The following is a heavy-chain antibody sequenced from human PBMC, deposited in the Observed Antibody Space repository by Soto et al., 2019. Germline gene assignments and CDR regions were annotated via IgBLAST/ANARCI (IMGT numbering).Heavy chain of an antibody. CDR1: GFTFSSYG. D-gene: IGHD1-7*01. V-gene: IGHV3-30*18. J-gene: IGHJ6*02. CDR3: AKGITGTTFYYYGMDV. Sequence: GGSLRLSCAASGFTFSSYGMHWVRQAPGKGLEWVAVISYDGSNKYYADSVKGRFTISRDNSKNTLYLQMNSLRAEDTAVYYCAKGITGTTFYYYGMDVWGQGTTVTVSS. CDR2: ISYDGSNK.